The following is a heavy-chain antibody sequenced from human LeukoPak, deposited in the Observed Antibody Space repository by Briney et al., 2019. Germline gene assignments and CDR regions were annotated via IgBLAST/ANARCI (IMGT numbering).Heavy chain of an antibody. D-gene: IGHD2-21*02. CDR3: VREGNELLSKNFDY. V-gene: IGHV1-2*02. CDR1: GFTLTGYY. CDR2: INPHSGGT. J-gene: IGHJ4*02. Sequence: GASVKVSCKASGFTLTGYYIHWVRQAPGQGLEGMGYINPHSGGTNSPQKFQGRVTMTTDTSISAAYMELSSLISDDTAMYYCVREGNELLSKNFDYWGQGTLVTVSS.